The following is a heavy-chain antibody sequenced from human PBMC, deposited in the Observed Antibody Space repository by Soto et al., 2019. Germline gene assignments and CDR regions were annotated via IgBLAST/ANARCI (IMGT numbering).Heavy chain of an antibody. Sequence: GGSLRLSCATSGFPFSSFAMNWVRHAPGKGLEWVSGIGGSGASIYYADSVKGRFTISRDNSKNTVYLQMNSLRAEDTAFYYYGRAVRPLSWLDPWGEATLVSVSS. V-gene: IGHV3-23*01. D-gene: IGHD3-10*01. J-gene: IGHJ5*02. CDR1: GFPFSSFA. CDR3: GRAVRPLSWLDP. CDR2: IGGSGASI.